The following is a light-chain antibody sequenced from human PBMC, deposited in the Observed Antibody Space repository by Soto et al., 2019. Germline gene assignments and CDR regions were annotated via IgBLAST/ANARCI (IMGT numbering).Light chain of an antibody. CDR1: QSINNNY. CDR2: GPS. V-gene: IGKV3-20*01. CDR3: QQYGGSPPVT. J-gene: IGKJ4*01. Sequence: IVLTQSPGTLSLSPGERATLSCRASQSINNNYLAWYQQKAGQPPKLLIFGPSNRATGIPDRFSGSGSGTDFTLTISSLEPEDFAVYYCQQYGGSPPVTFGGGTKVEIK.